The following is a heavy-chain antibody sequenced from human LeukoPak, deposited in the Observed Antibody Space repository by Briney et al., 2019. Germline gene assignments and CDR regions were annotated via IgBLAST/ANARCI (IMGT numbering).Heavy chain of an antibody. CDR3: ARDDASTARASGMDV. J-gene: IGHJ6*04. V-gene: IGHV3-21*01. D-gene: IGHD6-6*01. CDR1: GFTFSAYD. Sequence: GGSLRLSCAASGFTFSAYDMNWVRQAPGEGLEWVSYISRDSAFVYYADSVKGRLTISRDNAKNSLYLQMESLRGEDTAVYYCARDDASTARASGMDVWGIGTTVTVSS. CDR2: ISRDSAFV.